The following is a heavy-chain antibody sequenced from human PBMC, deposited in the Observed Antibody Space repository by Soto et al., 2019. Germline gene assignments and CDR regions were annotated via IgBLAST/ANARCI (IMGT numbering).Heavy chain of an antibody. V-gene: IGHV4-34*01. J-gene: IGHJ6*03. CDR3: ARGMTTVTYYYYYYYMDV. CDR2: INHSGST. CDR1: GGSFSGYY. Sequence: SETLSLTCAVYGGSFSGYYWSWIRQPPGKGLEWIGEINHSGSTNYNPSLKSRVTISVDTSKNQFSLKLSSVTAADTAVYYCARGMTTVTYYYYYYYMDVWGKGTTVTAP. D-gene: IGHD4-17*01.